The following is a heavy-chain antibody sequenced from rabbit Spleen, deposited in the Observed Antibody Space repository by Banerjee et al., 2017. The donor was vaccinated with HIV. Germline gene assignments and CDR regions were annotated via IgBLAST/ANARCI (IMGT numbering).Heavy chain of an antibody. D-gene: IGHD2-1*01. Sequence: QSLEESGGDLVKPGASLTLTCTASGFSFISSDWICWVRQAPGKGLEWIACIYAGSSGSTYYANWAKGRFTISKTSSTTVTLQLNSLTAADTATYFCARGSATMTMVITGYYLSLWGPGTLVTVS. CDR1: GFSFISSDW. V-gene: IGHV1S40*01. CDR2: IYAGSSGST. CDR3: ARGSATMTMVITGYYLSL. J-gene: IGHJ4*01.